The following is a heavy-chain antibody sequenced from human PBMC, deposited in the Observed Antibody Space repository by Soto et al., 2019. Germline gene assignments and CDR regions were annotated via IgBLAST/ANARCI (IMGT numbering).Heavy chain of an antibody. V-gene: IGHV1-18*01. D-gene: IGHD3-9*01. J-gene: IGHJ4*02. CDR2: ISAYNGNT. Sequence: QVQLVQSGAEVKKPGASVKVSCKASGYTFTSYGISWVRQAPGQGLEWMGWISAYNGNTNYAQKLQGRVTMTTDTSTSTAYMVLRSLRSDDTAVYYCARLHYDILTGYSTFDYWGQGTLVTVSS. CDR3: ARLHYDILTGYSTFDY. CDR1: GYTFTSYG.